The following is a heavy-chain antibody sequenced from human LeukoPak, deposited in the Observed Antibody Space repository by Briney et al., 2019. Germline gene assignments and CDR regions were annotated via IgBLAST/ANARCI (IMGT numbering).Heavy chain of an antibody. V-gene: IGHV3-7*01. CDR3: TREDHSNYNY. CDR1: GFPFSSYW. Sequence: GGSLRLSCAASGFPFSSYWMAWVRQAPGKGLEWVASIKQDGGETFYVDSVKGRFTISRDNAKNSLYLQMNSLRAEDTAVYYCTREDHSNYNYWGQGTLVTVSS. D-gene: IGHD4-11*01. CDR2: IKQDGGET. J-gene: IGHJ4*02.